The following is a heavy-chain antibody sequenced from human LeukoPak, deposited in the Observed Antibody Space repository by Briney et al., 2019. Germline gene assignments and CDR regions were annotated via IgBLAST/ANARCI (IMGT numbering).Heavy chain of an antibody. CDR1: RFTFSSYA. D-gene: IGHD3-16*01. CDR2: ISGSGGST. CDR3: AKVNPGGYYYYYGMDV. V-gene: IGHV3-23*01. Sequence: PGGSLRLSCAASRFTFSSYAMSSVRQAPGKGLEWVSAISGSGGSTYYADSVKGRFTISRDNSKNTLYLQMNSLRAEDTAVYYCAKVNPGGYYYYYGMDVWGQGTTVTVSS. J-gene: IGHJ6*02.